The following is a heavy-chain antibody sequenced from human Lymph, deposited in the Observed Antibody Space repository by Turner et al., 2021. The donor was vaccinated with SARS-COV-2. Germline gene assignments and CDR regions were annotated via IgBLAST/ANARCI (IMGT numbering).Heavy chain of an antibody. Sequence: QVQLLESGGGVVQPGRSLRLSRAASGFTFSIYGMRWVRQAPGKGLEWVAVISYDGSNKYYADSVKGRFTISRDNSKNTLYLQMNSLRAEDTAVYYCAKVRSIFGVVIGGMDVWGQGTTVTVSS. V-gene: IGHV3-30*18. CDR2: ISYDGSNK. CDR3: AKVRSIFGVVIGGMDV. CDR1: GFTFSIYG. J-gene: IGHJ6*02. D-gene: IGHD3-3*01.